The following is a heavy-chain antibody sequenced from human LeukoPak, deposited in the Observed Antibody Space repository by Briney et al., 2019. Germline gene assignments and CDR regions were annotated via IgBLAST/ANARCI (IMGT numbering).Heavy chain of an antibody. CDR2: ISSSGSYI. CDR3: ARDKIVGASKFDY. Sequence: GGSLRLSCAASGFTFSSYSMNWVRQAPGKGLEWVSSISSSGSYIYYADSVKGRFTISRDNAENSLYLQMNSLRAEDTAIYYCARDKIVGASKFDYWGQGTLVTVSS. V-gene: IGHV3-21*01. CDR1: GFTFSSYS. J-gene: IGHJ4*02. D-gene: IGHD1-26*01.